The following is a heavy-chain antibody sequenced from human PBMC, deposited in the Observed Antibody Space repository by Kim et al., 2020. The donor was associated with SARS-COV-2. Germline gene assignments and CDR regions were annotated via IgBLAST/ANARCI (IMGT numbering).Heavy chain of an antibody. D-gene: IGHD3-10*01. CDR3: ARGLRQIGFYGVADY. V-gene: IGHV4-34*01. Sequence: PSHKSRVTISVDTSKNHFSLNLSSVTAADTAVYYCARGLRQIGFYGVADYWGQGTLVTVSS. J-gene: IGHJ4*02.